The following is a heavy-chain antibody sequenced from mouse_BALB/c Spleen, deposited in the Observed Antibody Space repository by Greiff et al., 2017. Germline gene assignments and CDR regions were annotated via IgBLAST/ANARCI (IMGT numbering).Heavy chain of an antibody. D-gene: IGHD3-1*01. J-gene: IGHJ4*01. CDR1: GYTFTSYY. Sequence: QVQLQQSGPELVKPGASVRISCKASGYTFTSYYIHWVKQRPGQGLEWIGWIYPGNVNTKYNEKFKGKATLTPDKSSSTAYMQLSSLTSEDSAVYFCARGGYGYAMDYWGQGTSVTVSS. V-gene: IGHV1S56*01. CDR2: IYPGNVNT. CDR3: ARGGYGYAMDY.